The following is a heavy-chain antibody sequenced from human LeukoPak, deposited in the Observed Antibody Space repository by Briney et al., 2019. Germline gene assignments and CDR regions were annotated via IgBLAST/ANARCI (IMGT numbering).Heavy chain of an antibody. Sequence: GGSPRLSCAASGFTFSSYSMNWVRQAPGKGLEWVSSISRSSSYIYYADSVKGRFTISRDNAKNSLYLQMKSPRAEDTAVYYCARERDASDAFDIWGQGTMVTVSS. V-gene: IGHV3-21*01. CDR2: ISRSSSYI. D-gene: IGHD5-24*01. J-gene: IGHJ3*02. CDR1: GFTFSSYS. CDR3: ARERDASDAFDI.